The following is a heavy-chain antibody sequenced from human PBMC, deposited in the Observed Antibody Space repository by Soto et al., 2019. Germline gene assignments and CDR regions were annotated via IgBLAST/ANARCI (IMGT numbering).Heavy chain of an antibody. Sequence: SETLSLTCTVSGGSVTSYYWSWIRQPPGKGMEWIAYIYYSGSTDYNPSLKSRVTISVDTSKTQFSLNLRSVTAADTAVYYCARDLAAVPRAFDYWGRGTLVTVSS. J-gene: IGHJ4*02. D-gene: IGHD6-13*01. CDR1: GGSVTSYY. CDR3: ARDLAAVPRAFDY. CDR2: IYYSGST. V-gene: IGHV4-59*02.